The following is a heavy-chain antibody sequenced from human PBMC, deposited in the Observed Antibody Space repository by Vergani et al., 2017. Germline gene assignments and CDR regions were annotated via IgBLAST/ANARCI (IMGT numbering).Heavy chain of an antibody. V-gene: IGHV3-23*01. J-gene: IGHJ6*02. CDR1: GFTFNHYA. CDR2: ISGSGGST. D-gene: IGHD5-12*01. Sequence: EVQLLESGGDLVQPGGSLRLSCAASGFTFNHYAMNWVRQAPGKGLEWVSGISGSGGSTYYAGSVKGRFTISRDSSKNTLYLQMNSLSAGDTAVYYCAKANPRNISYDCLYYYHAMDVWGQGTTVTVSS. CDR3: AKANPRNISYDCLYYYHAMDV.